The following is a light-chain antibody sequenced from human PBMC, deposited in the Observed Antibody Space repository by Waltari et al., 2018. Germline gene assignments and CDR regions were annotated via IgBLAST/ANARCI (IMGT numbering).Light chain of an antibody. CDR2: WAP. CDR3: QQYYSTPLT. Sequence: DIVMTQSPDSLAVSLGERATLNCKSSQSVLYSSNNKNYLAWYQQKPGQPPKLLIYWAPTRESGVPDRFSGSGSGTDFTLTISSLQAEDVAVYYCQQYYSTPLTFGGGTKMEIK. CDR1: QSVLYSSNNKNY. V-gene: IGKV4-1*01. J-gene: IGKJ4*01.